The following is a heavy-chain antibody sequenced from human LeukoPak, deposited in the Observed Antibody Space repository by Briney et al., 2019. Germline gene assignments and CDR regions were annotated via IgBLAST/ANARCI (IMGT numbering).Heavy chain of an antibody. V-gene: IGHV1-8*03. Sequence: ASVKVSCKASGYSFTSYYMHWVRQATGQGLEWMGWMNPNSGNTGYAQKFQGRVTITRNTSISTAYMELSSLRSEDTAVYYCARHCSGGSCLDAFDIWGQGTMVTVSS. D-gene: IGHD2-15*01. CDR3: ARHCSGGSCLDAFDI. CDR2: MNPNSGNT. J-gene: IGHJ3*02. CDR1: GYSFTSYY.